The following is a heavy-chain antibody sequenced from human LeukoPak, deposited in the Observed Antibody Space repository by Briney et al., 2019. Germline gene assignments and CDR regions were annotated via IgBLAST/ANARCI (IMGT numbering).Heavy chain of an antibody. Sequence: SETLSLTCAVSGYSISSGYYWGWIRQPPGKGLEWIGSIYYSGSTYYNPSLKSRVTISVDTSKNQFSLKLSSVTAADTAVYYCASQDGDYSFDYWGQGTLVTVSS. V-gene: IGHV4-38-2*01. D-gene: IGHD4-17*01. CDR3: ASQDGDYSFDY. J-gene: IGHJ4*02. CDR1: GYSISSGYY. CDR2: IYYSGST.